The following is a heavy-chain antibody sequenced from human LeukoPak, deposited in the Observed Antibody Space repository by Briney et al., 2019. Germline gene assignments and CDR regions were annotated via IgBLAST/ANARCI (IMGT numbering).Heavy chain of an antibody. CDR1: GFTFSTYG. J-gene: IGHJ3*02. V-gene: IGHV3-33*06. CDR3: VKERSPFDAFDI. CDR2: IWSDGNNR. Sequence: GGSLRLSCAASGFTFSTYGMHWVRQAPGKGLEWVAVIWSDGNNRFYADSVKGRFTFSRDNSKNTLSLQMNSQRAEDTAVYYCVKERSPFDAFDIWGQGTMVTVSS.